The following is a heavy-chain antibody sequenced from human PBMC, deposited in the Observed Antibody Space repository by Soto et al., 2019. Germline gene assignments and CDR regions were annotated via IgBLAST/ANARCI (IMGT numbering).Heavy chain of an antibody. D-gene: IGHD2-15*01. Sequence: GGSLRLSCAASGFTFSNYAMTWVRQAPGKGLEWVSGVTRGGSAYYAVSVKGRFTISRDNSKNTVFLQMNSLRAEDTAIYYCAKDDCSICNGPAYNFDMDVWGQGTTVTSP. J-gene: IGHJ6*02. CDR2: VTRGGSA. CDR3: AKDDCSICNGPAYNFDMDV. V-gene: IGHV3-23*01. CDR1: GFTFSNYA.